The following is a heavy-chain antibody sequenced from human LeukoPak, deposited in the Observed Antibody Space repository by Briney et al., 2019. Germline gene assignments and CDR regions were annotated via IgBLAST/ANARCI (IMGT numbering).Heavy chain of an antibody. Sequence: SETLSLTCTVSGGSISSYYWSWIRQPAGKGLEWIGRIYTSGSTNYNPSLKSRVTMSVDTSKNQFSLKLSSVTAADTAVYYCARDTTHRSGGNRFEPWGPGTLVTVYS. J-gene: IGHJ5*02. V-gene: IGHV4-4*07. CDR2: IYTSGST. D-gene: IGHD1-1*01. CDR1: GGSISSYY. CDR3: ARDTTHRSGGNRFEP.